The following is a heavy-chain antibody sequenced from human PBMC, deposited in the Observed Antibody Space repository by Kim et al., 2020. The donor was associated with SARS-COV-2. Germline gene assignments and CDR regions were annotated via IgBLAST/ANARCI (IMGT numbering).Heavy chain of an antibody. CDR1: GFTVSSNY. J-gene: IGHJ5*02. CDR2: IYSGGST. D-gene: IGHD3-10*01. CDR3: AREGYYGSEEQNWFDP. Sequence: GGSLRLSCAASGFTVSSNYMSWVRQAPGKGLEWVSVIYSGGSTYYADSVKGRFTISRDNSKNTLYLQMNSLRAEDTAVYYCAREGYYGSEEQNWFDPWGQGTLVTVSS. V-gene: IGHV3-53*01.